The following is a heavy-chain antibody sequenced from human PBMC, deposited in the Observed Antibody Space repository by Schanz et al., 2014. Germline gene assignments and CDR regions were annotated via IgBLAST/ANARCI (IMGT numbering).Heavy chain of an antibody. J-gene: IGHJ4*02. CDR1: GYSFTTYD. D-gene: IGHD6-13*01. CDR2: ISAYNGHT. V-gene: IGHV1-18*01. Sequence: QVQLVQSGAEVKKPGASVRVSCKASGYSFTTYDVNWVRQATGQGLEWMGWISAYNGHTTYAQKFQGRVTMTTDTSTSTVYMELSSLRSEDTAVYYCARDGEAAAGCDYWGQGTLVTVSS. CDR3: ARDGEAAAGCDY.